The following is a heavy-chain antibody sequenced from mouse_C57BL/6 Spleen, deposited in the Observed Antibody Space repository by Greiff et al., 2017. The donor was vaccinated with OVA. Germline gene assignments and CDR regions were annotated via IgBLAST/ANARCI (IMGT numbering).Heavy chain of an antibody. V-gene: IGHV1-64*01. Sequence: QVQLQQPGAELVKPGASVKLSCKASGYTFTSYWMHWVKQRPGQGLEWIGMIHPTSGSTNYTAQFKRKATLTVDKSSSTAYMQLSSLTSEDSAVYYCARGVYSNYVVGFAYWGQGTLVTVSA. J-gene: IGHJ3*01. CDR3: ARGVYSNYVVGFAY. CDR1: GYTFTSYW. D-gene: IGHD2-5*01. CDR2: IHPTSGST.